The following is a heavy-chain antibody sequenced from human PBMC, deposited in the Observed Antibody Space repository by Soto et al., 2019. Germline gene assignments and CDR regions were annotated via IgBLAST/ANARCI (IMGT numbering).Heavy chain of an antibody. CDR2: IFYLGSS. V-gene: IGHV4-39*01. CDR1: GDSIISSDFY. J-gene: IGHJ5*02. Sequence: SETLSLTCTVSGDSIISSDFYWGWVRQPPGKGLEWIGSIFYLGSSYYNPSLKSRVTMSVDTSKNQFSLRLRSVTAADTALYFCARHSLALRKNNWSDPWGQGIMVTVSS. CDR3: ARHSLALRKNNWSDP. D-gene: IGHD3-3*02.